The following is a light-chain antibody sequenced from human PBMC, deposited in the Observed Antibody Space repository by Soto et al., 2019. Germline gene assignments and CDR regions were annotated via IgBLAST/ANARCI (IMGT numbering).Light chain of an antibody. CDR2: LGS. V-gene: IGKV2-28*01. CDR3: MQALTAPPT. Sequence: DIVMTQSPLSLPVTPGEPASISCRSSQSLLNSNGYKYLDWYLQKPRQSPQLLIYLGSNRASGVPDRFSVSGSGTDFTLKISRVEAEDVGVYHCMQALTAPPTFGQGTKVEIK. J-gene: IGKJ1*01. CDR1: QSLLNSNGYKY.